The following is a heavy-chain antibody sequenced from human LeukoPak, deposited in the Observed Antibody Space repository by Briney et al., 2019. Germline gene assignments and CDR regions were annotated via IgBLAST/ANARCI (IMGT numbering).Heavy chain of an antibody. J-gene: IGHJ6*03. CDR1: GFTFSHYG. Sequence: GGSLRLSCAASGFTFSHYGMHWVRQAPGKGLEWVAFIEHDASTKYYADSVKGRFTISRDNAENSLYLQMNSLRAEDTAVYYCARAGGIYYYYYYMDVWGKGTTVTVSS. D-gene: IGHD1-14*01. CDR3: ARAGGIYYYYYYMDV. CDR2: IEHDASTK. V-gene: IGHV3-30*12.